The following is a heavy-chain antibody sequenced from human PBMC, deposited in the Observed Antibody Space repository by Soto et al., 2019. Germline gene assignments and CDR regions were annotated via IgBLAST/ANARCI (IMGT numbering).Heavy chain of an antibody. CDR3: ARDVAAADY. V-gene: IGHV1-3*01. D-gene: IGHD6-13*01. CDR1: GSGLTGDA. J-gene: IGHJ4*02. Sequence: ASVPGSCPAAGSGLTGDAVRWGRQAPGQRLEWMGWINAGNGNTKYSQKFQGRVTITRDTSASTAYMELSSLRSEDTAVYYCARDVAAADYWGQGTLVTVSS. CDR2: INAGNGNT.